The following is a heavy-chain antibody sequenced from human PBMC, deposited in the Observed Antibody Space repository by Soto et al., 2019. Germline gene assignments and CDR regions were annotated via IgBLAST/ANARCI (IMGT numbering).Heavy chain of an antibody. Sequence: QVQLVESGGGLVKPGGSLRLSCAASGFTFSDYYMSWIRQAPGKGLEWVSYISNSGRTLYYADSMKGRFTISRDNAKNSLYLQMKSLRSEDTAVYYCARDLVAGSGRGYSSPAGGDLFDFRGQGTLVTVSS. J-gene: IGHJ4*02. CDR3: ARDLVAGSGRGYSSPAGGDLFDF. D-gene: IGHD6-13*01. CDR1: GFTFSDYY. V-gene: IGHV3-11*01. CDR2: ISNSGRTL.